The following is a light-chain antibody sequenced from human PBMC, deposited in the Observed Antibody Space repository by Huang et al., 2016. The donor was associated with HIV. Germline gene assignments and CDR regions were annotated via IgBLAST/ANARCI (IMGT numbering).Light chain of an antibody. J-gene: IGKJ2*01. CDR1: QSVSNS. Sequence: EIVLTQSPDILSLSPGERATLSCRASQSVSNSLAWYPQKPGQPPTHLIYDASNRATRIPASFSGSGSGTDFTLTVSSLEPEDFAIYYCQHRGNWPYTFGQGTKLEIK. CDR2: DAS. V-gene: IGKV3-11*01. CDR3: QHRGNWPYT.